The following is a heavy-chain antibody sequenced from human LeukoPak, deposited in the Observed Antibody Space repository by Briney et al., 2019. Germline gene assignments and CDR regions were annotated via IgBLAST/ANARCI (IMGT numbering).Heavy chain of an antibody. J-gene: IGHJ4*02. CDR1: GGTFSSYA. CDR2: IIPIFGTA. CDR3: ARVGYYYDNQFDY. Sequence: SVKVSYKASGGTFSSYAISWVRQAPGQGLEWMGGIIPIFGTANYAQKFQGRVTITADESTSTAYMELSSLRSEDTAVYYCARVGYYYDNQFDYWGQGTLVTVSS. V-gene: IGHV1-69*13. D-gene: IGHD3-22*01.